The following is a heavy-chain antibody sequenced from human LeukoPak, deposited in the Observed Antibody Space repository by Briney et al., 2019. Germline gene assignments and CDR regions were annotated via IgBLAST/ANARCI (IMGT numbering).Heavy chain of an antibody. J-gene: IGHJ4*02. Sequence: GGSLRLSCAASGFTFSDYYMSWIRQAPGEGLEWVSYISSSGSTIYYADSVKGRFTISRDNAKNSLYLRMNSLRAEDTAVYYCARRYCSSTSCYPNFDYWGQGALVTVSS. CDR3: ARRYCSSTSCYPNFDY. V-gene: IGHV3-11*01. CDR2: ISSSGSTI. D-gene: IGHD2-2*01. CDR1: GFTFSDYY.